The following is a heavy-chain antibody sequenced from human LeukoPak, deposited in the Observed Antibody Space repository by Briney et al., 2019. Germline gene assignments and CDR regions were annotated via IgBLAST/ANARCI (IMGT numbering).Heavy chain of an antibody. CDR1: GFTFSSYA. J-gene: IGHJ2*01. D-gene: IGHD3-10*01. Sequence: GGSLRLSCAASGFTFSSYAMSWVRQAPGKGLEWVSAISASGGTAYYADPVKGRFTISGDNSKNTLYLQMNSLRAEDTAVYYCAKVWAHDGSGNPYWHFDLWGRGTLVTVSS. CDR3: AKVWAHDGSGNPYWHFDL. V-gene: IGHV3-23*01. CDR2: ISASGGTA.